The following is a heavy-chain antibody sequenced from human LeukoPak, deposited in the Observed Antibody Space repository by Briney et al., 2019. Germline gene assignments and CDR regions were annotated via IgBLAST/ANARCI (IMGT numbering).Heavy chain of an antibody. CDR2: IYSGGST. CDR3: AGVSFSSGWYRDY. J-gene: IGHJ4*02. V-gene: IGHV3-53*01. D-gene: IGHD6-19*01. Sequence: GGSLRLSCAASGFTDYMTWVRQAPGKGLEWVSVIYSGGSTYYAASVKGRFSVSRDNSKNTVYLQMNSLRAEDTAVYYCAGVSFSSGWYRDYWSQGTLVTVSS. CDR1: GFTDY.